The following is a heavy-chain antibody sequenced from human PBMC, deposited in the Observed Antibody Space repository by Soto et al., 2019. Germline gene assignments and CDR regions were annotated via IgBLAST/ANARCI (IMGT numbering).Heavy chain of an antibody. Sequence: GGSLRLSCVASGFIFSDYAMTWVRQAPGKGLQWVATISASGGNIEYADSLKGRFTISRDNSKNSVYLQLSGLTADDTAVHYCAKVAGGLGYFDLWGRGTLVTVAS. V-gene: IGHV3-23*01. J-gene: IGHJ2*01. CDR2: ISASGGNI. D-gene: IGHD3-16*01. CDR3: AKVAGGLGYFDL. CDR1: GFIFSDYA.